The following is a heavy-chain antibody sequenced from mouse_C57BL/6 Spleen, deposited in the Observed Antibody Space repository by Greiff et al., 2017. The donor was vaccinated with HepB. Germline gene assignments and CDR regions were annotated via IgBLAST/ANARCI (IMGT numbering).Heavy chain of an antibody. CDR2: IDPETGGT. V-gene: IGHV1-15*01. J-gene: IGHJ3*01. CDR3: TRGGTVPSFAY. D-gene: IGHD1-1*01. Sequence: VQLQQSGAELVRPGASVTLSCKASGYTFTDYEMHWVKQTPVHGLEWIGAIDPETGGTAYNQKFKGKAILTADKSSSTAYMELRSLTSEDSAVYYCTRGGTVPSFAYWGQGTLVTVSA. CDR1: GYTFTDYE.